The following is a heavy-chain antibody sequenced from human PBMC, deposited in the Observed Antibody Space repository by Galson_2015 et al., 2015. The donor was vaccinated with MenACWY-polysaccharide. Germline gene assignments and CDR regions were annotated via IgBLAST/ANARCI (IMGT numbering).Heavy chain of an antibody. CDR1: GGSISSYY. V-gene: IGHV4-59*01. Sequence: SETLSLTCTVSGGSISSYYWSWIRQPPGKGLEWIGYIYYSGSTNYNPSLKSRVTISVDTSKNQFSLKLSSVTAADTAVYYCARTTKYCSSTSCSDGHDAFDIWGQGTMVTVSS. J-gene: IGHJ3*02. D-gene: IGHD2-2*01. CDR2: IYYSGST. CDR3: ARTTKYCSSTSCSDGHDAFDI.